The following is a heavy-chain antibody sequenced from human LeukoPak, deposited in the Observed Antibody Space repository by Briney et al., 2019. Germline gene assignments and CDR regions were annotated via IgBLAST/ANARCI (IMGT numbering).Heavy chain of an antibody. V-gene: IGHV1-2*02. D-gene: IGHD7-27*01. CDR2: IHPGRGDT. CDR1: GYTFTDHY. CDR3: ARDHNWGPDY. Sequence: GAPVKPCGTALGYTFTDHYFHWLRQAPGQGLEWMGWIHPGRGDTNYAQKFQGRVSLTRDTSISTAYMELSRLTSDDTAVYYCARDHNWGPDYWGQGTLVSVSS. J-gene: IGHJ4*02.